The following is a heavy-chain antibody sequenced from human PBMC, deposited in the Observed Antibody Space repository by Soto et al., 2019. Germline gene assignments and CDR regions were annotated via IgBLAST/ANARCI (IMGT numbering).Heavy chain of an antibody. V-gene: IGHV4-30-4*01. J-gene: IGHJ4*02. CDR1: GASLDRTYNY. CDR3: ARESESYQSCGYYSYYLDT. D-gene: IGHD3-22*01. Sequence: SETLLPTCTLSGASLDRTYNYSIWIHRPQGKGLEWIGYIYYCGITYYNPSLKSRISMSRDNSKNQFSLRLTSVTAADTAVYFCARESESYQSCGYYSYYLDTWGQGTLVTISS. CDR2: IYYCGIT.